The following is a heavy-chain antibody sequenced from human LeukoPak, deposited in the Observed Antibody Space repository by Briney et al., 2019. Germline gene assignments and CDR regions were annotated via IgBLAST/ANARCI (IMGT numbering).Heavy chain of an antibody. CDR1: GFIFSSYS. V-gene: IGHV3-53*05. CDR3: ARANPLIVGARAGGPIDF. D-gene: IGHD1-26*01. J-gene: IGHJ3*01. Sequence: GGSLRLSCAASGFIFSSYSMHWVRQAPGKGLEWVSVVYGGGSTYYADSVKGRFTISRDNSKNTLYLQMNSLRTEDTAVYYCARANPLIVGARAGGPIDFWGQGTMVTVSS. CDR2: VYGGGST.